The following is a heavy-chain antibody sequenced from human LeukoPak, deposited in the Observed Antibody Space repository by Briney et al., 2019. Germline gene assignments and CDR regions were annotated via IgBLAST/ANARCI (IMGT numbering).Heavy chain of an antibody. V-gene: IGHV3-7*04. J-gene: IGHJ5*02. D-gene: IGHD1-26*01. Sequence: GGSLRLSCAASGFTFSAYAMHWVRQAPEKGLEWVANIKEDGSEKFYLDSAKGRFAISRDNAKNSLYLQMNSLRAEDRAVYYCAREAQGGATALDLGGQGTLSPSPQ. CDR3: AREAQGGATALDL. CDR2: IKEDGSEK. CDR1: GFTFSAYA.